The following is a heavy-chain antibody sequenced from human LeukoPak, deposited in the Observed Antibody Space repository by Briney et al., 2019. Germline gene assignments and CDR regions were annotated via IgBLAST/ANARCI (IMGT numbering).Heavy chain of an antibody. V-gene: IGHV3-48*01. J-gene: IGHJ6*03. D-gene: IGHD1-26*01. CDR3: ATAPRGASDYIDV. CDR1: AFSLSTYS. CDR2: ISVSGTV. Sequence: GGSLRLSCAASAFSLSTYSMNWVRQTLGKGLEWLSHISVSGTVHYADSVKGRFSISRDNGRNSVSLQMNRLRVGDTGVYFCATAPRGASDYIDVWGRGTTVSVSS.